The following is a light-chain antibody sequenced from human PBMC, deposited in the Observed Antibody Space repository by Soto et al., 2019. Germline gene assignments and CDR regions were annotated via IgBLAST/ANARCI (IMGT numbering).Light chain of an antibody. Sequence: DIQLTQSPSFLSSSVGDRVTLTCRASQGISSYLAWYQQKPGKAPNLLIYGASTLQGVVPSRFSGSGSATEFTLSISSLQPEDFATYYCQHHNSYPLTFGGGTKVEIK. J-gene: IGKJ4*01. CDR1: QGISSY. CDR2: GAS. CDR3: QHHNSYPLT. V-gene: IGKV1-9*01.